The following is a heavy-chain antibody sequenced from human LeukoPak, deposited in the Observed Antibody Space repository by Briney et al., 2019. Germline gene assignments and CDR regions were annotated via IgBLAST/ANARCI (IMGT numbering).Heavy chain of an antibody. CDR2: IYYSGST. Sequence: SETLSLTCTVSGGSISSYYWSWIRQPPGKGLEWIGYIYYSGSTNYNPSPKSRVTISVDTSKNQFSLKLSSVTAADTAVYYCARHGGYQLLSWFDPWGQGTLVTVSS. J-gene: IGHJ5*02. V-gene: IGHV4-59*08. CDR1: GGSISSYY. D-gene: IGHD2-2*01. CDR3: ARHGGYQLLSWFDP.